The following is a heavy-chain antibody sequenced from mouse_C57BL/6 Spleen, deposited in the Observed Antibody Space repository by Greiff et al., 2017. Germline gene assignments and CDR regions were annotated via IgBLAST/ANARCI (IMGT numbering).Heavy chain of an antibody. D-gene: IGHD1-1*01. Sequence: QVQLQQSGAELARPGASVKMSCKASGYTFTSYTMHWVKQRPGQGLEWIGYINPSSGYTKYNQKFKDKATLTADKSSSTAYMQLSSLTSEDSAVYYCARPDITTVVAHFDYWGQGTTLTVSS. J-gene: IGHJ2*01. V-gene: IGHV1-4*01. CDR1: GYTFTSYT. CDR2: INPSSGYT. CDR3: ARPDITTVVAHFDY.